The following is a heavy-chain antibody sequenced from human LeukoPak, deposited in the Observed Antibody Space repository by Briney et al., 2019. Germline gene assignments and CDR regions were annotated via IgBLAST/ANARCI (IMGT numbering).Heavy chain of an antibody. J-gene: IGHJ4*02. Sequence: GGSLRLSCAASGFTFDNYAMNWVRQVPGKGLEWVSSISTGSNHIFYADSVKGRFTISRENAKNSLYLQMNSLRAEDTAVYYCARRDSGGYCFDYWGQGTLVTVSS. D-gene: IGHD3-22*01. CDR3: ARRDSGGYCFDY. CDR1: GFTFDNYA. CDR2: ISTGSNHI. V-gene: IGHV3-21*06.